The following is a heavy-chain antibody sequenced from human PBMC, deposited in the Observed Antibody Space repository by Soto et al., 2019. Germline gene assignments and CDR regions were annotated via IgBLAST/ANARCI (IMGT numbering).Heavy chain of an antibody. Sequence: PGESLKISCKGSGYSFTSYWISWVRQMPGKGLGWMGRIDPSDSYTNYSPSFQGHVTISADKSISTAYLQWSSLKASDTAMYYCARYKYYYDSSGYYLTPYGMDVWGQGTTVTVSS. CDR1: GYSFTSYW. V-gene: IGHV5-10-1*01. D-gene: IGHD3-22*01. J-gene: IGHJ6*02. CDR3: ARYKYYYDSSGYYLTPYGMDV. CDR2: IDPSDSYT.